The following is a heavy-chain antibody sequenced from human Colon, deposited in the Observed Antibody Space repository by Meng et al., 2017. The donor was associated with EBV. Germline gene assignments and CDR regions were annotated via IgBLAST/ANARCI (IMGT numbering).Heavy chain of an antibody. J-gene: IGHJ5*02. Sequence: EAQVLESGGGLVQPGGSLRLSCGASGFTFSSYAMGWVRQAPGKGLEWVSSISGSGGSTYYSDSVKGRFTISRDNSKNTLYLQMNSLRAEDTAVYYCAPRKDYGAPWGQGTLVTVSS. CDR1: GFTFSSYA. CDR2: ISGSGGST. D-gene: IGHD4-17*01. V-gene: IGHV3-23*01. CDR3: APRKDYGAP.